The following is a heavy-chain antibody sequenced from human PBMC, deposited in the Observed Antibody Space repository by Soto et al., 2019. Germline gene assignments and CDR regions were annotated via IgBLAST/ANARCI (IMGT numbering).Heavy chain of an antibody. Sequence: SGGSLRLSCAASGFPFSRYWMSWLRQAPGKGLEWVANIKEDGSDKYYVDSVEGRFTISKDNAKNSLYLQMNSLRVDDTAVYYCARDGAGYDYWGQGTLVTVSS. CDR2: IKEDGSDK. CDR3: ARDGAGYDY. V-gene: IGHV3-7*03. J-gene: IGHJ4*02. CDR1: GFPFSRYW. D-gene: IGHD3-16*01.